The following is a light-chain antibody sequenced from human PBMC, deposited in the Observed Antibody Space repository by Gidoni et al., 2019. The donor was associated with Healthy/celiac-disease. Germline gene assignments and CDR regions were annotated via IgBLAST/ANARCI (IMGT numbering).Light chain of an antibody. J-gene: IGKJ5*01. Sequence: IVFTQSPATLSLSPGERASLSCRASQSVSSYLAWYQQKPGQAPRLLIYDASNRATGILARCRGSGSGTEFTLTSSSLEPEDFAVYYCQQRSNWPPITFGQGTRLEIK. CDR3: QQRSNWPPIT. CDR1: QSVSSY. V-gene: IGKV3-11*01. CDR2: DAS.